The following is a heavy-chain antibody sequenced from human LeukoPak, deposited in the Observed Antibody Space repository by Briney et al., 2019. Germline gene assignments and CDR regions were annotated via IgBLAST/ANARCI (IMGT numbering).Heavy chain of an antibody. D-gene: IGHD4-23*01. CDR1: GGSLSSGDYY. V-gene: IGHV4-30-4*01. Sequence: SETLSLTCTVSGGSLSSGDYYWSWICQPPGTGLEWLGYIYYSGSTYYNPSLKSRVTISVDTSKNQFSLKLSSVTAADTAVYYCARDYPYLSGNSASLLDYWGQGTLVTVSS. CDR2: IYYSGST. J-gene: IGHJ4*02. CDR3: ARDYPYLSGNSASLLDY.